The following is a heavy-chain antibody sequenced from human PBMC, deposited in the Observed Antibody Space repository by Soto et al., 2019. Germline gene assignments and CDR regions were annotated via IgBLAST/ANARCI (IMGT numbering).Heavy chain of an antibody. V-gene: IGHV3-30-3*01. CDR2: ISYDGSNQ. J-gene: IGHJ6*02. CDR3: ARGDREDIAVVVGVRPGEYGVDV. CDR1: GFTFRSYA. Sequence: QVQLVESGGGVAQPGRSLRLSCAASGFTFRSYAMHWVRQAPGKGLECVAVISYDGSNQFYRDYVKGRFTISRDNSKNTLYLQINSLRYEDTAVYYCARGDREDIAVVVGVRPGEYGVDVWGQGTTVTVSS. D-gene: IGHD2-15*01.